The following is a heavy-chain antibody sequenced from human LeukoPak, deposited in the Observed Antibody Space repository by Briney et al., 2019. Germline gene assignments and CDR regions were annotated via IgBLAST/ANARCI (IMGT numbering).Heavy chain of an antibody. V-gene: IGHV3-30*04. J-gene: IGHJ4*02. CDR2: ISYDGSNK. CDR1: GFAFSSYA. D-gene: IGHD6-19*01. Sequence: GGSLRLSCAASGFAFSSYAMHWVRQAPGKGLEWVAVISYDGSNKYYADSVKGRFTISRDNSKNTLYLQMNSLRAEDTAVYYCARPNSSGWYGFIDYWGQGTLVTVSS. CDR3: ARPNSSGWYGFIDY.